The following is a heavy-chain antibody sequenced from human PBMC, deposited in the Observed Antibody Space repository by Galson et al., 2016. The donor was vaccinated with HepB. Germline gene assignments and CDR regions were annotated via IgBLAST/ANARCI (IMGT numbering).Heavy chain of an antibody. D-gene: IGHD3-16*02. CDR2: ISGSGGST. Sequence: SLRLSCAASGFAFSTYVMSWVRQAPGQGLEWVSAISGSGGSTYYADSVKGRFTISRDNSKNTLYLQMNSLRAEDTAVYYCAKEFYDYVWGSYRPRPVDYWGQGTLVTVSS. CDR3: AKEFYDYVWGSYRPRPVDY. CDR1: GFAFSTYV. J-gene: IGHJ4*02. V-gene: IGHV3-23*01.